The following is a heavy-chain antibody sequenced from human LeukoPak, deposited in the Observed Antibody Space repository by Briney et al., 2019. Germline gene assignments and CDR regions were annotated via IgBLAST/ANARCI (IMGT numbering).Heavy chain of an antibody. D-gene: IGHD2-15*01. V-gene: IGHV4-4*07. CDR3: ARSTHYCSGGSCYDNYYYYYYMDV. CDR2: IYTSGST. CDR1: GDSISSYY. Sequence: SETLSLTCSVSGDSISSYYWSWIRQPAGKGLEWIGRIYTSGSTNYNPSLKSRVTMSVDTSKNQFSLKLSSVTAADTAVYYCARSTHYCSGGSCYDNYYYYYYMDVWGKGTTVTISS. J-gene: IGHJ6*03.